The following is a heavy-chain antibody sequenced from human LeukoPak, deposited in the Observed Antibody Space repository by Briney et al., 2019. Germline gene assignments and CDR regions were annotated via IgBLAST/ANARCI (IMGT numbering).Heavy chain of an antibody. D-gene: IGHD3-22*01. CDR3: ARDSSDDSSGYYDY. CDR2: IWYDGSNK. V-gene: IGHV3-33*01. J-gene: IGHJ4*02. CDR1: GFTFSSYG. Sequence: GGSLRLSCAASGFTFSSYGMHWVRQAPGKGLEWVAVIWYDGSNKYYADSVKGRFTISRDNSKNTLYLQMNSLRAEDTAVYYCARDSSDDSSGYYDYWGQGTLVTVSS.